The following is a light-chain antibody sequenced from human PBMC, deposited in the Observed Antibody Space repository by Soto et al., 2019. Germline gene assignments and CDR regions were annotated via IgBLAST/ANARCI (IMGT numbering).Light chain of an antibody. CDR3: QQRSNWPALT. CDR1: HSVSSN. J-gene: IGKJ4*01. V-gene: IGKV3-11*01. CDR2: GAS. Sequence: EIVMTQSPATLSVSPGERATLSCRASHSVSSNLAWYQQKPGQAPRLLIYGASNRATGIPDRFSGSGSGTDFTLTISRLEPEDFAVYYCQQRSNWPALTFGGGTKVDIK.